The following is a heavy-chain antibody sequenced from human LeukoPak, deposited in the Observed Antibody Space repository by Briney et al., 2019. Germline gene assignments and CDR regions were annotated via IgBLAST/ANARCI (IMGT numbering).Heavy chain of an antibody. CDR1: GDSVSSNSAA. J-gene: IGHJ4*02. V-gene: IGHV6-1*01. Sequence: SQTLSLTCAISGDSVSSNSAAWNWIRQSPSRGLEWLGRTYYRSKWYNDYAVSVKSRITINPDTSKNQFSLQLNSVTPEDTAVYYCARERGYSDYDSVIAAAGTTHFDYWGQGTLVTVSS. D-gene: IGHD5-12*01. CDR2: TYYRSKWYN. CDR3: ARERGYSDYDSVIAAAGTTHFDY.